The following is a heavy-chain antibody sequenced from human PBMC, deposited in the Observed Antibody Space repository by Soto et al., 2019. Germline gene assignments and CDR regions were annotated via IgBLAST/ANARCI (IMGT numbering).Heavy chain of an antibody. V-gene: IGHV4-34*01. J-gene: IGHJ4*02. CDR1: GGAYSGYY. CDR2: INPTGGT. D-gene: IGHD1-1*01. Sequence: PSGTLSHNCXDYGGAYSGYYCSWDRQSPGKGLEWIGEINPTGGTNYNPSLKSRVTISVDTSKDQFSLQLSSVTAADTAVYYCARTRATPASRNLDYWGQGTLVTVSS. CDR3: ARTRATPASRNLDY.